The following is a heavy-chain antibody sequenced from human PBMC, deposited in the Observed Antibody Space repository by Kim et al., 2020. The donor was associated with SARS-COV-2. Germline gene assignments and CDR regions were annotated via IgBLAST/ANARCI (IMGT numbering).Heavy chain of an antibody. V-gene: IGHV3-33*06. Sequence: GGSLRLSCAASGFTFSSYGMHWVRQAPGKGLEWVAVIWYDGSNKYYADSVKGRFTISRDNSKNTLYLQMNSLRAEDTAVYYCAKDLGRGYSYGLEDYWGQGTLVTVSS. CDR2: IWYDGSNK. CDR1: GFTFSSYG. CDR3: AKDLGRGYSYGLEDY. J-gene: IGHJ4*02. D-gene: IGHD5-18*01.